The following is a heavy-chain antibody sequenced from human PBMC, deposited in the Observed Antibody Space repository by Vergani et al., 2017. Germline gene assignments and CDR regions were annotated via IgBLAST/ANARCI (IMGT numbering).Heavy chain of an antibody. D-gene: IGHD1-14*01. CDR1: GFTVSSNY. Sequence: EVQLVESGGGLVQPGGSLRLSCAASGFTVSSNYMSWVRQAPGKGLEWVSVIYSGGSTYYADSVKGRFTSSRDKSKNTLYLQMNSLRAEDTAVYYCARGMTKETTERADVDIWGQGTMVTVS. CDR3: ARGMTKETTERADVDI. J-gene: IGHJ3*02. V-gene: IGHV3-66*02. CDR2: IYSGGST.